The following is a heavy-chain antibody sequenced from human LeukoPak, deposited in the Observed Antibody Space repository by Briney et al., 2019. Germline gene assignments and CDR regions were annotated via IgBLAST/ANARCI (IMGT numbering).Heavy chain of an antibody. CDR2: ISSSSSTI. CDR3: ARGYDSSTIGRGKYYYYGMDV. Sequence: AGGSLRPSCAASGFTFSSYSMNWVRQAPGKGLEWVSYISSSSSTIYYADSVKGRFTISRDNAKNSLYLQMNSLRAEDTAVYYCARGYDSSTIGRGKYYYYGMDVWGQGTTVTVSS. J-gene: IGHJ6*02. CDR1: GFTFSSYS. V-gene: IGHV3-48*01. D-gene: IGHD3-3*01.